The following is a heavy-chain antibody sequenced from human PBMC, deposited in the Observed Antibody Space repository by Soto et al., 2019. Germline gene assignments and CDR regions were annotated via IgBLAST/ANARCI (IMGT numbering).Heavy chain of an antibody. CDR1: GFTFDDYA. J-gene: IGHJ4*02. V-gene: IGHV3-9*01. CDR3: AKDIAAAGSLFDY. D-gene: IGHD6-13*01. Sequence: GGSLRLSCAASGFTFDDYAMHWVRQAPGKGLEWVSGISWNSGSIGYADSVKGRFTISGDNAKNSLYLQMNSLRAEDTALYYCAKDIAAAGSLFDYWGQGTLVTVSS. CDR2: ISWNSGSI.